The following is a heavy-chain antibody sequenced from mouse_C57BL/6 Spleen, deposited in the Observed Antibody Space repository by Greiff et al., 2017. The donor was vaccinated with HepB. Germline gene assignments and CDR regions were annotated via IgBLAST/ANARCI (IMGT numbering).Heavy chain of an antibody. CDR2: IHPNSGST. J-gene: IGHJ2*01. CDR3: AAGDITTFDY. V-gene: IGHV1-64*01. CDR1: GYTFTSYW. Sequence: QVQLQQPGAELVKPGASVKLSCKASGYTFTSYWMHWVKQRPGQGLEWIGMIHPNSGSTNYNEKFKSKATLTVDKSSITAYMQLSSLTSEDSAVYYCAAGDITTFDYWGQGTTLTVSS. D-gene: IGHD1-1*01.